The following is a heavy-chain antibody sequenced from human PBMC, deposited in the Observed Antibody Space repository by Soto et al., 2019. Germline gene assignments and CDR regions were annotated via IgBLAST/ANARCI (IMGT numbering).Heavy chain of an antibody. CDR2: ISYDGSNK. D-gene: IGHD3-10*01. J-gene: IGHJ4*02. CDR1: GFTFSSYG. CDR3: AKPYYYGLGSYYPLAPLSG. Sequence: GGSLRLSCAASGFTFSSYGMHWVRQAPGKGLEWAAVISYDGSNKYYADSVKGRFTISRDNSKNTLYLQMNSLRAEDTAVYYCAKPYYYGLGSYYPLAPLSGWCQGTLVTGSS. V-gene: IGHV3-30*18.